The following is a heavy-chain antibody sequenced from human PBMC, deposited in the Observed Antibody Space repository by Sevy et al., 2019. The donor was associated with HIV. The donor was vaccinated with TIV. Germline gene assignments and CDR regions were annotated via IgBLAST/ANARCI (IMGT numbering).Heavy chain of an antibody. J-gene: IGHJ6*02. CDR3: ASSLLVDGRWGPPYGMDV. V-gene: IGHV3-11*01. Sequence: SLRLSCAASGFIISERYMNWIRHDTGKELDWIAYIPSNGNTIYYADSLKGRFTISRDNAKNSLFLQMNSLRAEDTAVYYCASSLLVDGRWGPPYGMDVWGQGTTVTVSS. D-gene: IGHD3-16*01. CDR1: GFIISERY. CDR2: IPSNGNTI.